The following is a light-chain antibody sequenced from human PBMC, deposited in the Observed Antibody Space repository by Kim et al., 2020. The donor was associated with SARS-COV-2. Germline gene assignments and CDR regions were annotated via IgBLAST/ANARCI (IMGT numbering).Light chain of an antibody. CDR3: QQYAYSKT. CDR2: GAS. V-gene: IGKV3-20*01. CDR1: QSLRNNY. Sequence: VLTQSPGTLSLSPGERATLSCRASQSLRNNYLAWYQQKPGQAPRLLIRGASIRPTGIPDRFSGSGSGTDFTLTISRLEPEDFAVYYCQQYAYSKTFGQGTKVDIK. J-gene: IGKJ1*01.